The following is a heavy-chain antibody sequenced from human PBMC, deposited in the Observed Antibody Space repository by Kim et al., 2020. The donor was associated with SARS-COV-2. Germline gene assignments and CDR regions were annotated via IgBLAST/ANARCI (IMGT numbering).Heavy chain of an antibody. J-gene: IGHJ6*02. CDR2: IYYSGST. CDR3: ARGTRGSSWYFYYYGMDV. V-gene: IGHV4-59*08. CDR1: GGSISSYY. Sequence: SETLSLTCTFSGGSISSYYWSWIRQPPGIGLEWIGYIYYSGSTNYNPSLNSRVTISVDTSKSQFSLKLSSVTAADTAGYYCARGTRGSSWYFYYYGMDVWGQGTTVTVSS. D-gene: IGHD6-13*01.